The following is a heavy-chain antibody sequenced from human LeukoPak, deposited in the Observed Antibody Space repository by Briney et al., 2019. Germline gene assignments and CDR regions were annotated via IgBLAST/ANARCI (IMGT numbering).Heavy chain of an antibody. D-gene: IGHD3-22*01. CDR1: GSTVSSNY. J-gene: IGHJ4*02. CDR2: IYSGGST. CDR3: ARVISYYYDSSGIWYFDY. Sequence: GGSLRLSCAASGSTVSSNYMSWVRQAPGKGLEWVSVIYSGGSTYYADSVKGRFTISRDNSKNTLYLQMNSLRAEDTAVYYCARVISYYYDSSGIWYFDYWGQGTLVTVSS. V-gene: IGHV3-66*01.